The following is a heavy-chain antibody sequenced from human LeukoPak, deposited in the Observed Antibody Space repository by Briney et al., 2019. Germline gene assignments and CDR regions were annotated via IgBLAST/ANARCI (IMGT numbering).Heavy chain of an antibody. CDR3: ARDNLGYCSGGSCYSDWFDP. Sequence: SQTLSLTCTVSGGSISSGDYYWSWIRQPPGKGLEWIGYIYYSGSTNYNPSLKSRVTISVDRSKNQFSLKLSSVTAADTAVYYCARDNLGYCSGGSCYSDWFDPWGQGTLVTVSS. CDR2: IYYSGST. V-gene: IGHV4-61*08. J-gene: IGHJ5*02. D-gene: IGHD2-15*01. CDR1: GGSISSGDYY.